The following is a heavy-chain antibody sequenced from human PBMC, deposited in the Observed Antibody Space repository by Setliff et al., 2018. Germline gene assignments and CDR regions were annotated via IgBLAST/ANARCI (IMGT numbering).Heavy chain of an antibody. V-gene: IGHV3-7*01. CDR3: AKGMRRQWLGEVDY. Sequence: GGSLRLSCAASGFGFKTHWMDWARQAPGKGLEWVANIKEDGSQRNYVDAVRGRFTVSRDNARNLLYLQMNSLRVDDTAVYYCAKGMRRQWLGEVDYWGQGTLVTVSS. J-gene: IGHJ4*02. CDR2: IKEDGSQR. D-gene: IGHD6-19*01. CDR1: GFGFKTHW.